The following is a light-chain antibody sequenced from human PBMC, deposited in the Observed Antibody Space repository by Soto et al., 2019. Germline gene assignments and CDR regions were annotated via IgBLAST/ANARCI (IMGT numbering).Light chain of an antibody. J-gene: IGKJ4*01. V-gene: IGKV1-39*01. Sequence: DVQVTQSPSSLSASVGDRVTITCRASQNINNYLNWYQQKPGKAPKLLISVESNLRSGVPSRFSGRGSGTEFTLTISSLQPEDFTTYHPQKTNPFPLTSRGGTQVDSK. CDR2: VES. CDR1: QNINNY. CDR3: QKTNPFPLT.